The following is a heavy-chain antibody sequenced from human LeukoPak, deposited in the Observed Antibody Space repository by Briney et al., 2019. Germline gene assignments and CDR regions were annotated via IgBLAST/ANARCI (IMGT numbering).Heavy chain of an antibody. CDR2: IYYSGST. Sequence: PSETLSLTCTLSGRSISSSSYYWGWIRQPPGKGLEWIGSIYYSGSTYYNPSLKSRVTISVDTSKNQFSLKLSSVTAADTAVYYCASITGYSSSWYPVGAFDIWGQGTMVTVSS. V-gene: IGHV4-39*07. CDR1: GRSISSSSYY. CDR3: ASITGYSSSWYPVGAFDI. D-gene: IGHD6-13*01. J-gene: IGHJ3*02.